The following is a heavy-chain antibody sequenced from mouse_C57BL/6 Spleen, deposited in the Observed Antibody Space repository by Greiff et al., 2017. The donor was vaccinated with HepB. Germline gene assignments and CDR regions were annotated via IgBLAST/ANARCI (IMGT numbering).Heavy chain of an antibody. CDR3: ARWAMEGTMDY. CDR2: IRNKANGYTT. Sequence: EVMLVESGGGLVQPGGSLSLSCAASGFTFTDYYMSWVRQPPGKALEWLGFIRNKANGYTTEYSASVKGRFTISRDNSQSILYLQMNALRAEDSATYYCARWAMEGTMDYWGQGTSVTVSS. J-gene: IGHJ4*01. CDR1: GFTFTDYY. V-gene: IGHV7-3*01. D-gene: IGHD1-1*02.